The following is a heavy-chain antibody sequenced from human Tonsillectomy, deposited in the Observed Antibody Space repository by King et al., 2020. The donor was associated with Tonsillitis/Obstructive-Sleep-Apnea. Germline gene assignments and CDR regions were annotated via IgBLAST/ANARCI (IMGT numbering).Heavy chain of an antibody. J-gene: IGHJ3*02. CDR1: GFALSTYW. Sequence: VQLVESGGGLVQPGGSLRLSCAGSGFALSTYWMTWLRQAPGKGLEWVANIKGDGSDKNVVDSVKGRFIISRDNAKKSMYLQMNSLRAEDTAVYYCASDSDPHRDGHNWDAFDIWGQGTMVTVSS. CDR2: IKGDGSDK. V-gene: IGHV3-7*03. CDR3: ASDSDPHRDGHNWDAFDI. D-gene: IGHD5-24*01.